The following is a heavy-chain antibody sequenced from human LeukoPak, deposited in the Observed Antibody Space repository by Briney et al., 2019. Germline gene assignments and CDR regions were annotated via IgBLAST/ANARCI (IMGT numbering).Heavy chain of an antibody. D-gene: IGHD3-3*01. Sequence: SETLSLTCAVYGGSFSGYYWSWIRQPPGKGLEWIGEINHSGSTNYNPSLKSRVTISVDTSKNQFSLKLSSVTAADTAVYYCARMWLLFKGHWFDPWGQGTLVTVSS. V-gene: IGHV4-34*01. J-gene: IGHJ5*02. CDR2: INHSGST. CDR1: GGSFSGYY. CDR3: ARMWLLFKGHWFDP.